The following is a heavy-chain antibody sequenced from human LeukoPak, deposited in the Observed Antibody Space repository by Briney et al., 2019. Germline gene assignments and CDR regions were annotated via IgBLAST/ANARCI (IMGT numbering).Heavy chain of an antibody. V-gene: IGHV1-18*01. CDR1: GYTFTSYG. Sequence: ASVKVSCKASGYTFTSYGISWVRQAPGQGLEWMGRISAYNGNTNYAQKLQGRVTMTTDTSTSTAYMELRSLRSDDTAVYYCAREGIVVVPAAMDPWGQGTLVTVSS. J-gene: IGHJ5*02. D-gene: IGHD2-2*01. CDR3: AREGIVVVPAAMDP. CDR2: ISAYNGNT.